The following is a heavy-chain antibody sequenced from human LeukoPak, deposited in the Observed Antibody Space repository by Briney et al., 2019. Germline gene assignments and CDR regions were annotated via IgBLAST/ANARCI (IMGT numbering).Heavy chain of an antibody. D-gene: IGHD6-13*01. Sequence: SETLSLTCTVSGGSISSYYWSWIRQPPGKGLKWIGGIYYSGSTNYNPSLKSRVSISVDTSKNQFSLKLSSVTAADTAVYYCARTTEAHSWRTRYYDYYMDVWGKGTTVTVSS. CDR3: ARTTEAHSWRTRYYDYYMDV. J-gene: IGHJ6*03. CDR2: IYYSGST. V-gene: IGHV4-59*01. CDR1: GGSISSYY.